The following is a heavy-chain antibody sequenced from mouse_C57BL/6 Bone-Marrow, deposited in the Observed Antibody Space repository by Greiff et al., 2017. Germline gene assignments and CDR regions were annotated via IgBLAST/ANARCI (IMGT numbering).Heavy chain of an antibody. CDR2: ISSGGSYT. D-gene: IGHD1-1*01. Sequence: EVKLVESGGDLVKPGGSLKLSCAASGFTFSSYGMSWVRQTPDKRLEWVATISSGGSYTYYPDSVKGRFTISRDNAKNTLYLQMSSLKSEDTAMYYGARQTVVHYYAMDYWGQGTSVTVSS. V-gene: IGHV5-6*01. CDR3: ARQTVVHYYAMDY. CDR1: GFTFSSYG. J-gene: IGHJ4*01.